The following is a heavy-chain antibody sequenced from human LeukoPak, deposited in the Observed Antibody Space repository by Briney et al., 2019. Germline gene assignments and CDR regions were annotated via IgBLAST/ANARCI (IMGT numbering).Heavy chain of an antibody. CDR2: LRSKAYGGTT. D-gene: IGHD1-26*01. V-gene: IGHV3-49*04. CDR3: TRDYWELPWKASDI. J-gene: IGHJ3*02. CDR1: GFIFGDYA. Sequence: PGGSLRLSCTASGFIFGDYAMSWVRQAPGKGLEWVGFLRSKAYGGTTEYAASVKGRFTISRDDSKSIAYLQMNTLKTEDTAVYYCTRDYWELPWKASDIWGRGTMVTVSS.